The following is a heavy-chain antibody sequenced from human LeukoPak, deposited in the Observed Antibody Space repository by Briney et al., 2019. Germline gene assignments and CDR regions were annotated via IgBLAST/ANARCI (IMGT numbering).Heavy chain of an antibody. CDR2: IFYVGST. V-gene: IGHV4-59*11. CDR1: GDSIGSHY. D-gene: IGHD3-22*01. J-gene: IGHJ3*02. Sequence: PSETLSLTCTVSGDSIGSHYWSWLRQPPGKGLEWIGYIFYVGSTNYNPSLKSRVTISVDTSKNQFSLKLNSVTAADTAVYYCVRDYYDSRGEAFDIWGQGTMVTVSS. CDR3: VRDYYDSRGEAFDI.